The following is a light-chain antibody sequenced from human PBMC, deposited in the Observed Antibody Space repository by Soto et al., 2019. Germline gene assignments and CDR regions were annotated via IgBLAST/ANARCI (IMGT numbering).Light chain of an antibody. V-gene: IGKV3-20*01. CDR1: QSVSNS. CDR3: QQYGNSLWT. Sequence: EILLTQSPATLSLSPGERATLSFRASQSVSNSLAWYQQKPGQAPRLLIYGASSRATGIPDRFSGSGSGTDSTLTISRLEPEDFAVYYCQQYGNSLWTFGQGTKVDI. CDR2: GAS. J-gene: IGKJ1*01.